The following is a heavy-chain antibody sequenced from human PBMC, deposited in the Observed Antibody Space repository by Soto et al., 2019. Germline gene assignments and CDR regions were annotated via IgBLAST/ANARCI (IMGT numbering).Heavy chain of an antibody. CDR1: GYRFTSYW. CDR2: IYPGDSDT. D-gene: IGHD4-17*01. J-gene: IGHJ3*02. V-gene: IGHV5-51*01. CDR3: ARPQDYGDYGTPFAFDI. Sequence: GESLKISCEDSGYRFTSYWIAWVRQMPGKGLEWMGIIYPGDSDTRYSPSFQGQVTISADKSISTAYLQWSSLKASDTAMYYCARPQDYGDYGTPFAFDIWGQGTMVTVSS.